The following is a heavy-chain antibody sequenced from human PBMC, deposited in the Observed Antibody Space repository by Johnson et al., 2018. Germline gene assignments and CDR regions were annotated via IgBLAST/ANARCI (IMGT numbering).Heavy chain of an antibody. D-gene: IGHD3-3*01. CDR3: AKHSWPKLRFLEWQGGADAFDA. CDR1: GFTFNSYT. J-gene: IGHJ3*01. CDR2: SSGSGLNT. V-gene: IGHV3-23*04. Sequence: VQLVEAGGGFVHPGGSLRLSCAASGFTFNSYTMNWVRQAPGKGLEWVSSSSGSGLNTYYADSVKGRFTISRDNSKKMLYLEMSSLRVDDTALYYCAKHSWPKLRFLEWQGGADAFDAWGQGTMVTVSS.